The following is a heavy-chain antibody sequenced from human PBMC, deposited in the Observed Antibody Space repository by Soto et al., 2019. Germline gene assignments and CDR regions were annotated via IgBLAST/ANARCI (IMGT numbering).Heavy chain of an antibody. J-gene: IGHJ4*02. Sequence: AVKVSCKASGGTLSSDAVSWLRQAPGQGREWMGGLIPILGTTHYAQKFQGRVKITADESTNTAYMELSSLRSDDTAVYYCARASGYVSGWYHDYWGQGTRVTVSS. D-gene: IGHD6-19*01. CDR1: GGTLSSDA. V-gene: IGHV1-69*13. CDR3: ARASGYVSGWYHDY. CDR2: LIPILGTT.